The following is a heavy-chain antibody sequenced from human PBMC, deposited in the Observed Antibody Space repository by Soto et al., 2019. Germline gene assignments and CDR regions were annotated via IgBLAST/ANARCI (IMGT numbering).Heavy chain of an antibody. J-gene: IGHJ6*02. D-gene: IGHD3-22*01. CDR1: GGSISSGGYS. Sequence: SETLSLTCAVSGGSISSGGYSWNWIRQPPGKGLEWIGYIYHSGSTYYSPSLKSRVTISVDTSKNQFSLKLSSVTAADTAVYYCARSDYYDSSGYRYYYYYYGMDVWGQGTTVTVSS. CDR2: IYHSGST. V-gene: IGHV4-30-2*01. CDR3: ARSDYYDSSGYRYYYYYYGMDV.